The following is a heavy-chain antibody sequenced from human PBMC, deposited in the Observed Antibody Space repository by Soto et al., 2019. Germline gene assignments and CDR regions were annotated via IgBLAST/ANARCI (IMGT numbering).Heavy chain of an antibody. D-gene: IGHD3-22*01. V-gene: IGHV4-30-2*01. Sequence: PSETLSLTCAVSGGSISSGGYSWSWIRQPPGKGLEWIGYIYHSGSTYYKPSLKSRVTISVDTSKNQFSLKLSSVTAADTAVYYCGRDRDYYESSVYDVFDIGGRGTMVTVSS. CDR1: GGSISSGGYS. CDR3: GRDRDYYESSVYDVFDI. J-gene: IGHJ3*02. CDR2: IYHSGST.